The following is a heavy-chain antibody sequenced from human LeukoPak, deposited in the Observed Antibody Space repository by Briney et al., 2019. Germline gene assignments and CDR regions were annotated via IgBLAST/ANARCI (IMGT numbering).Heavy chain of an antibody. CDR1: GGSINSYY. V-gene: IGHV4-4*07. J-gene: IGHJ4*02. Sequence: SETLSLTCTVSGGSINSYYWNWIRQPPGKALEWIGRIYTSGSTNYNPSLKSRVTMSVDTSKNQFSLKLSSVTAADTAVYYCASSFLRYCSGGSCYWAFDYWGQGTLVTVSS. CDR2: IYTSGST. CDR3: ASSFLRYCSGGSCYWAFDY. D-gene: IGHD2-15*01.